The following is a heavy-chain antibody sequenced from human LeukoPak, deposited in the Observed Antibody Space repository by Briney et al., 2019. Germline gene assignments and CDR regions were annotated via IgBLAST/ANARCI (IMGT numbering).Heavy chain of an antibody. V-gene: IGHV3-30*02. J-gene: IGHJ6*03. CDR1: GFTFSSYA. Sequence: PGGSLRLSCAASGFTFSSYAMSWVRQAPGKGLEWVTFIRYDGSNKYYADSVKGRFIISRDNSKNTLYLQMNSLRAEDTAVYYCAKDTVKVTTIRRVPHYMDVWGKGTTVTISS. CDR3: AKDTVKVTTIRRVPHYMDV. D-gene: IGHD5-12*01. CDR2: IRYDGSNK.